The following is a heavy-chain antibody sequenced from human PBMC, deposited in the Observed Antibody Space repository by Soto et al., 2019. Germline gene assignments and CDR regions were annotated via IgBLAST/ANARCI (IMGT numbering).Heavy chain of an antibody. V-gene: IGHV3-30*18. CDR2: ISYDGSNK. J-gene: IGHJ4*02. CDR1: GFTFSSYG. Sequence: QVQLVESGGGVVQPGRSLRLSCAASGFTFSSYGMHWVRQAPGKGLEWVAVISYDGSNKYYADSVKGRFTISRDNSKNTLYLQMNSLRAEDTAVYYCAKLPGYSGYEANPSYGEHQKYYFDYWGQGTLVAVSS. D-gene: IGHD5-12*01. CDR3: AKLPGYSGYEANPSYGEHQKYYFDY.